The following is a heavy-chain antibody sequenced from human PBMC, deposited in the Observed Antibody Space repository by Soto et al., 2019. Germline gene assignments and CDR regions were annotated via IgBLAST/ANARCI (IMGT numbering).Heavy chain of an antibody. D-gene: IGHD2-15*01. CDR1: GFTFSVYW. CDR3: ARDAYSTKATFDF. J-gene: IGHJ4*02. CDR2: IKQDGREK. Sequence: EVQLVESGGGLVQPGGSLRLSCAASGFTFSVYWMSWVRQAPGKGLEWVANIKQDGREKYYVDSVKGRFTISRDNAKNSLYLQMKSPRAEDTAVYYSARDAYSTKATFDFWGQGTLVTVSS. V-gene: IGHV3-7*05.